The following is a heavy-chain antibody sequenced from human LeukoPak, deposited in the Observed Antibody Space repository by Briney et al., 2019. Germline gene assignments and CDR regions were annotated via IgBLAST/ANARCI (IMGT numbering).Heavy chain of an antibody. CDR1: GGSINNFY. Sequence: SETLSLTCTVSGGSINNFYWSWIRQPPGKGLEWIGYIYYSGSTNYNPSLKSRVTISVDTSKNQFSLKLSSVTAADTAVYYCARGNSTGYSSSWFSGFDYYYYYGMDVWGQGTTVTVSS. J-gene: IGHJ6*02. V-gene: IGHV4-59*01. D-gene: IGHD6-13*01. CDR2: IYYSGST. CDR3: ARGNSTGYSSSWFSGFDYYYYYGMDV.